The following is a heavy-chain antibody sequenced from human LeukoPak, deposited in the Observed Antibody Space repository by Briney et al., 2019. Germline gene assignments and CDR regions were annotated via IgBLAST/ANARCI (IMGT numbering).Heavy chain of an antibody. Sequence: GSLLLSCVASEFTVSTNYMSWVRQAPGKGLEWVSIIHIDGDTHYADSVKGRFTFSRDNSKNTLYLQMNSLRSEDTAVYYCARDGLDSSGPVAFDIWGQGTMVTVSS. CDR1: EFTVSTNY. V-gene: IGHV3-66*01. J-gene: IGHJ3*02. CDR2: IHIDGDT. D-gene: IGHD3-22*01. CDR3: ARDGLDSSGPVAFDI.